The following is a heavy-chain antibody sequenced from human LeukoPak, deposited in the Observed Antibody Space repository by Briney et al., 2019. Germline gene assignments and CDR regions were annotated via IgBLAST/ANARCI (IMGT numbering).Heavy chain of an antibody. CDR1: GFTLSSYA. D-gene: IGHD3-3*01. V-gene: IGHV3-23*01. Sequence: GGSLRLSCAASGFTLSSYAMSWVRQAPGKGLEWVSAISGSGGSTYYADSVKGRFTISRGNSKNTLYLQMNSLRAEDTAVYYCARGFGVVIMGFDYWGQGTLVTVSS. CDR2: ISGSGGST. J-gene: IGHJ4*02. CDR3: ARGFGVVIMGFDY.